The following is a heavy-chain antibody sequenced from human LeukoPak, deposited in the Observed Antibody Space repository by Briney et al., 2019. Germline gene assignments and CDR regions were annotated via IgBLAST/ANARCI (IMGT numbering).Heavy chain of an antibody. Sequence: PGGSLRLSCAASGFTFSSYAMTWVCQAPGKGLEWVSAISGSGGSTYYADSVKGRFTISRDNSKNTLYLQMISLRAEDTATYYCAKSPAADPDAFDIWGQGTMVTVSS. CDR2: ISGSGGST. V-gene: IGHV3-23*01. CDR1: GFTFSSYA. J-gene: IGHJ3*02. D-gene: IGHD6-13*01. CDR3: AKSPAADPDAFDI.